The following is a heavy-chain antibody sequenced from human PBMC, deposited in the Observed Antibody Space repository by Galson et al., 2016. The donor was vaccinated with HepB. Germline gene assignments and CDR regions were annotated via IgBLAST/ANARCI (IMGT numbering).Heavy chain of an antibody. V-gene: IGHV3-48*02. CDR1: GFTFSSYS. CDR3: SREKTATIEY. D-gene: IGHD5-18*01. CDR2: ISSASSTI. Sequence: SLRLSCAASGFTFSSYSMNWVRRAPGKGLEWVSYISSASSTIYYADSVKGRFTISRDNAKNSLYLQMNSLRDEDTAVYFCSREKTATIEYWGQGTLLTVSS. J-gene: IGHJ4*02.